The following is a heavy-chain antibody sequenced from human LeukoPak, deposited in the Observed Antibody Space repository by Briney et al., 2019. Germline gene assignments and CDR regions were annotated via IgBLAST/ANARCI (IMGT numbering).Heavy chain of an antibody. D-gene: IGHD3-16*02. J-gene: IGHJ4*02. V-gene: IGHV4-34*01. CDR3: ARGPTYDYVWGSYRPPLDY. Sequence: PTETLSLTCAVYGGSFSGYYCSWIRQPPGKWLEWIGEINHSGSTNYNPSLKSRVTISVDTSKNQFSLKLSSVTAADTAVYYCARGPTYDYVWGSYRPPLDYWGQGTLVTVSS. CDR2: INHSGST. CDR1: GGSFSGYY.